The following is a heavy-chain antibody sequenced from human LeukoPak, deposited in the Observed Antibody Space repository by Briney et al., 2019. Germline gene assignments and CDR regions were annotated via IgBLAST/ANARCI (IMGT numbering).Heavy chain of an antibody. D-gene: IGHD3-22*01. V-gene: IGHV4-39*01. Sequence: SETLSLTCTVSGGSISSGSYYWSWIRQPPGKGLEWIGSIYYSGSTYYNPSLKSRVTISVDTSKNQFSLKLSSVTAADTAVYYCARRNTYYDSSGYFALDYWGQGTLVTVSS. CDR2: IYYSGST. CDR1: GGSISSGSYY. J-gene: IGHJ4*02. CDR3: ARRNTYYDSSGYFALDY.